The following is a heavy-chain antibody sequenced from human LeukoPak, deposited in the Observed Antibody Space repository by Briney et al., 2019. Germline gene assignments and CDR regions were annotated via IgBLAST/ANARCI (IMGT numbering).Heavy chain of an antibody. J-gene: IGHJ2*01. CDR2: MYYSGST. Sequence: PSETLSLTCTVSSDSISSSSYYWGWIRQPPGKGLEWIGSMYYSGSTYYNPSLKSRVTISLDTSKNQFSLKLSSVTAADTAVYYCARVYYSSSYDYWYFDLWGRGTLVTVSS. D-gene: IGHD6-13*01. CDR3: ARVYYSSSYDYWYFDL. CDR1: SDSISSSSYY. V-gene: IGHV4-39*07.